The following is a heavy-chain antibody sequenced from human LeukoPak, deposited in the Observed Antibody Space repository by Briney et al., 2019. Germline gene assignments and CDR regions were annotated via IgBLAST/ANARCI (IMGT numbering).Heavy chain of an antibody. V-gene: IGHV3-13*01. Sequence: QPGGSLRLSCAASGFTFSRYDMHWVRQPTGKGLEWVSGIGTAGEIYYPGSVKGRLTISRENAKNSLYLQMNSLRAEDTAVYYCAKSIRIVVVEDAFDIWGQGTMVTVSS. CDR2: IGTAGEI. J-gene: IGHJ3*02. CDR3: AKSIRIVVVEDAFDI. D-gene: IGHD3-22*01. CDR1: GFTFSRYD.